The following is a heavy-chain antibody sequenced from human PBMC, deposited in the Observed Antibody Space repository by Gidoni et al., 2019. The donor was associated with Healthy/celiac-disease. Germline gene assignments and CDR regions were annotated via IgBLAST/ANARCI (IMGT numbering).Heavy chain of an antibody. Sequence: QVQLVQSGAEVKKPGSSVKVSCKASGGTFSSYAISWVRQAPGQGLEWMGRIIPILGIANDAQKFQGRVTITADKSTSTAYMELSSLRSEDTAVYYCARVVVVPAAVNYYYYGMDVWGQGTTVTVAS. D-gene: IGHD2-2*01. CDR2: IIPILGIA. V-gene: IGHV1-69*04. CDR1: GGTFSSYA. CDR3: ARVVVVPAAVNYYYYGMDV. J-gene: IGHJ6*02.